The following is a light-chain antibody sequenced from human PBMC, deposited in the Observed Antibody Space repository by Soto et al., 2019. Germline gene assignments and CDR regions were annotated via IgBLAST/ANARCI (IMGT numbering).Light chain of an antibody. CDR2: GAS. CDR1: QSVSSD. CDR3: HQYNDWPPIT. Sequence: EIVLTQSPATLSVSPGGRATLSCRASQSVSSDLAWYQHKPGQAPRLLIYGASTRPAGIPARFSGGGSGTEFTLTISSLQSEDFAVYYCHQYNDWPPITFGQGTKLEIK. J-gene: IGKJ2*01. V-gene: IGKV3-15*01.